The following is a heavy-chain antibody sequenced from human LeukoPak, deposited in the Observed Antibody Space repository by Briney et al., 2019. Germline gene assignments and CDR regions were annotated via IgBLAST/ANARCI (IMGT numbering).Heavy chain of an antibody. D-gene: IGHD3-10*01. V-gene: IGHV3-21*01. CDR1: GFTFSSYS. CDR3: ARGGHYYGSGSYYY. Sequence: GGSLRLSCAASGFTFSSYSMNWVRQAPGKGLEWVSSISSSSYIYYADSVKGRFTISRDNAKNSLYLQMNSLRAEDTAVYYCARGGHYYGSGSYYYWGQGTLVTVSS. J-gene: IGHJ4*02. CDR2: ISSSSYI.